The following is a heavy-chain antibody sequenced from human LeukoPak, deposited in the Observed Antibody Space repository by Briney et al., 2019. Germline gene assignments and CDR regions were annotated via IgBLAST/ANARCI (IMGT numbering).Heavy chain of an antibody. J-gene: IGHJ6*02. D-gene: IGHD3-10*01. CDR3: AKVPGMGAARGGGGMDV. CDR2: ISGSGGST. Sequence: GGSLRLSCAASGFTFSSYAMSWVRQAPGKGLEWVSAISGSGGSTYYADSVKGRFTISRDNSKNTLYLQMNSLRAEDTAVYFCAKVPGMGAARGGGGMDVWGQGTTVTVSS. CDR1: GFTFSSYA. V-gene: IGHV3-23*01.